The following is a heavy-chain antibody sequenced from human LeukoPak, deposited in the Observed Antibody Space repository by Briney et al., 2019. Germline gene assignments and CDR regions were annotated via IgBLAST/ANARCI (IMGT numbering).Heavy chain of an antibody. J-gene: IGHJ5*02. D-gene: IGHD4-11*01. V-gene: IGHV3-23*01. CDR2: ISGSGGST. Sequence: GGSLRLSCAASGFTFSSYSMNWVRQAPGKGLEWVSAISGSGGSTYYADSVKGRFTISRDNSKNTLYLQMNSLRAEDTAVYYCAKVGGLHEYSFDPWGQGTLVTVSS. CDR3: AKVGGLHEYSFDP. CDR1: GFTFSSYS.